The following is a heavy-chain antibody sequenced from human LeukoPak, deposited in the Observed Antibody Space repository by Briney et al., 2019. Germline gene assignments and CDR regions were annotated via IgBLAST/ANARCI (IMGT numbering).Heavy chain of an antibody. Sequence: ASVKLSCKASGYTFTSYGISWVRQAPGQGLEWMGWISAYNGNTNYAQNLQGRVTITIDTSTSTAYVELGSLRSDDTAVYCCARGGGTGRDYYYCGMDVWGKGTTVTVSS. V-gene: IGHV1-18*04. J-gene: IGHJ6*04. CDR1: GYTFTSYG. D-gene: IGHD3/OR15-3a*01. CDR2: ISAYNGNT. CDR3: ARGGGTGRDYYYCGMDV.